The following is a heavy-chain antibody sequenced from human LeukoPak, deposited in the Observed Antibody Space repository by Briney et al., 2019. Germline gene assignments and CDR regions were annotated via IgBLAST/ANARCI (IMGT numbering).Heavy chain of an antibody. J-gene: IGHJ1*01. CDR2: IWYDGSNK. V-gene: IGHV3-33*01. CDR1: GFTFSSYG. CDR3: ARDPPSFQH. Sequence: GGSLRLSCAASGFTFSSYGMHWVRQAPGKGLEWVAVIWYDGSNKYYADSAKGRFTISRDNAKNSLYLQMNNLRAEDTAVYYCARDPPSFQHWGQGTLVTVSS.